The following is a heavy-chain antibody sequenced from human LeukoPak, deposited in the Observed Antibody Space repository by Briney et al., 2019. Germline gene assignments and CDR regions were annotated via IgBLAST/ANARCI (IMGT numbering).Heavy chain of an antibody. J-gene: IGHJ5*02. CDR2: ITGSGGAT. CDR1: GFTFRSYA. D-gene: IGHD6-19*01. V-gene: IGHV3-23*01. Sequence: GGSLRLSCAASGFTFRSYAMSWVRQAPGKGLEWASGITGSGGATYYADSVKGRFTISRDNSKNTLYLQMDSLRAEDTAVYYCAKGWSVDCFDPWAREPWSPSPQ. CDR3: AKGWSVDCFDP.